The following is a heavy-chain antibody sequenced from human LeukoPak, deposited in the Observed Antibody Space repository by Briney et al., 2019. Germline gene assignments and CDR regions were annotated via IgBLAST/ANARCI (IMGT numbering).Heavy chain of an antibody. CDR3: AVAYCGGDCYLEYFQH. CDR2: IYYSGST. D-gene: IGHD2-21*01. CDR1: GGSISSSSYY. J-gene: IGHJ1*01. V-gene: IGHV4-39*01. Sequence: SETLSLTCTVSGGSISSSSYYWGWIRQPPGKGLERIGSIYYSGSTYYNPSLKSRVTISVDTSKNQFSLKLSSVTAADTAVYYCAVAYCGGDCYLEYFQHWGQGTLVTVSS.